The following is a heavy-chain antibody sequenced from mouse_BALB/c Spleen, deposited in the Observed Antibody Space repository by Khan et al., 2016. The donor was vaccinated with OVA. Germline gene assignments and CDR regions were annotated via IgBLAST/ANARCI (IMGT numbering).Heavy chain of an antibody. D-gene: IGHD2-1*01. CDR1: GLTFSSYG. V-gene: IGHV5-6*01. CDR3: ARLGNS. CDR2: TTSGGSYT. Sequence: VELVESGGDLVKPGGSLKLSCAASGLTFSSYGMSWVRQTPDKRLEWVATTTSGGSYTYYPDSVKGRFTISRDNAKNTLYLQMTSLKSEDTAMYYCARLGNSWGQGTLVTVSA. J-gene: IGHJ3*01.